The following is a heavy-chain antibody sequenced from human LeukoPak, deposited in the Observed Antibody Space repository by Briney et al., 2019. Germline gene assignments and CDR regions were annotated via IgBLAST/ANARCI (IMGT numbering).Heavy chain of an antibody. D-gene: IGHD4-17*01. CDR1: GFTFRSYE. V-gene: IGHV3-33*08. J-gene: IGHJ3*02. Sequence: GGSQRLFCAASGFTFRSYEINWARQAPGKWREWVAVIWYDVNHKYYADAVKDRFIISRDNSKNTLFLQMNSLRAEDMATYDCARPYGDYARGALDIWGQGTLVSVSS. CDR3: ARPYGDYARGALDI. CDR2: IWYDVNHK.